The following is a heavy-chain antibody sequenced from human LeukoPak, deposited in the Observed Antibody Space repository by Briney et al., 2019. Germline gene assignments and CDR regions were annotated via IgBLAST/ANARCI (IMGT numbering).Heavy chain of an antibody. V-gene: IGHV3-23*01. CDR3: AKDGLVATIPYYFDY. D-gene: IGHD5-12*01. Sequence: GGSLRLSCAASGFTFSSYAMSWVRQAPGKGLEWVSAISGSGGSTYYADSVKGRFTISRDNSKNTLYLQMNSLRAEDTAVYYCAKDGLVATIPYYFDYWGQGTLVTVSS. CDR2: ISGSGGST. J-gene: IGHJ4*02. CDR1: GFTFSSYA.